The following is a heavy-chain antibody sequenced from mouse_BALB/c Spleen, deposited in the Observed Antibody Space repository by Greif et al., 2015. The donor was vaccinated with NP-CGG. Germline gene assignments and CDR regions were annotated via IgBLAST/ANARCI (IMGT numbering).Heavy chain of an antibody. V-gene: IGHV5-4*02. Sequence: EVKLVESGGGLVKPGGSLKLSCAASGFTFSDYYMYWVRQTPEKRLEWVATISDGGSYTYYPDSVKGRFTISRDNAKNNLYLQMSSLKSEDTAMYYCARAHRFHYYYAMDYWGQGTSVTVSS. CDR1: GFTFSDYY. J-gene: IGHJ4*01. CDR3: ARAHRFHYYYAMDY. CDR2: ISDGGSYT. D-gene: IGHD2-14*01.